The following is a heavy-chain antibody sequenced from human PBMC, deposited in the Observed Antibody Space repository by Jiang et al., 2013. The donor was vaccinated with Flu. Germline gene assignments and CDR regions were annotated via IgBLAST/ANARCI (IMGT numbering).Heavy chain of an antibody. CDR3: ARTGYSSGWYEAALGY. D-gene: IGHD6-19*01. V-gene: IGHV4-39*02. J-gene: IGHJ4*02. CDR2: IHYSGTT. Sequence: GPGLVKSSETLTLTCSVSGDSIDSGGSYWGWVRRSPGKGLEWIGNIHYSGTTNYNPSLRSRVTISVDTPKNAFSLKLTSVTAADTAVYFCARTGYSSGWYEAALGYWGQGTLVTVSS. CDR1: GDSIDSGGSY.